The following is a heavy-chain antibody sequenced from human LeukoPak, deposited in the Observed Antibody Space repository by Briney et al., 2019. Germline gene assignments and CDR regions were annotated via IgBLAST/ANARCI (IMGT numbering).Heavy chain of an antibody. Sequence: ASVKVSCKASGYTFTTYDINWVRQATGQGLEWVGWMNPNSDDTGYAQKFQGRVTMTTDTSTSTAYMELRSLRSDDTAVYYCARVGVYYDSSGSHSGYWGQGTLVTVSS. CDR2: MNPNSDDT. J-gene: IGHJ4*02. CDR1: GYTFTTYD. V-gene: IGHV1-8*01. CDR3: ARVGVYYDSSGSHSGY. D-gene: IGHD3-22*01.